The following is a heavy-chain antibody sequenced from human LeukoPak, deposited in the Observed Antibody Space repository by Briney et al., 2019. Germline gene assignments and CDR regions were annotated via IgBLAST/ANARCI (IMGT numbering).Heavy chain of an antibody. CDR2: IYSGGST. CDR3: AKASGNTLTYGDY. CDR1: GFTVSSNY. J-gene: IGHJ4*02. V-gene: IGHV3-53*01. D-gene: IGHD1-1*01. Sequence: PGGSLRLSCAASGFTVSSNYMSWVRQAPGKGLEWVSVIYSGGSTYYADSVKGRFTISRDNSRNTLYLQMNSLRAEDTALYYCAKASGNTLTYGDYWGQGTLVTVSS.